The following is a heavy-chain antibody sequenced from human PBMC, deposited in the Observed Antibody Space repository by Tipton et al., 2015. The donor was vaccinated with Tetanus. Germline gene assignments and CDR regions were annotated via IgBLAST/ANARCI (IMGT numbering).Heavy chain of an antibody. CDR1: GGSISGSY. CDR2: VYYNGNT. CDR3: AREVPAAGHFDS. D-gene: IGHD2-2*01. V-gene: IGHV4-59*01. J-gene: IGHJ4*02. Sequence: TLSLTCTVSGGSISGSYWNWIRQPPGKGLEWIGYVYYNGNTHYNPALKSRVTISVDTSKNQFSLKLSSVTAADTAIYYCAREVPAAGHFDSWGQGTLVIVS.